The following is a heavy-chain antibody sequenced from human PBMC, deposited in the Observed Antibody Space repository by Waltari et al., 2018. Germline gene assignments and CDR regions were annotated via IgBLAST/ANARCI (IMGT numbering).Heavy chain of an antibody. V-gene: IGHV1-2*02. CDR1: GYSFSDYD. CDR2: IKPNSGET. J-gene: IGHJ4*02. CDR3: ARGNHLDF. Sequence: QVQLVQSGAEVGKPGASVKVSCQATGYSFSDYDIYWVRQAPGQGLEWMAWIKPNSGETKDAQKFQGRVTLTRDTSISTAYMELPRMTVDDTAVYYCARGNHLDFWGQGTIVTVSS.